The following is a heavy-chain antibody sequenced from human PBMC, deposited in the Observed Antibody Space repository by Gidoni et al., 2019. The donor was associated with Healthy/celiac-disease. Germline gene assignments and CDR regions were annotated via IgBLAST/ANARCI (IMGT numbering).Heavy chain of an antibody. CDR3: ARDLEDGYNRGGDY. J-gene: IGHJ4*02. Sequence: QVQLVESGGGVVQPGRSLRLSCAAAGFTFSSYAMHWVRQAPGKGLEWVAVISYDGSNKYYADSVKGRFTISRDNSKNTLYLQMNSLRAEDTAVYYCARDLEDGYNRGGDYWGQGTLVTVSS. V-gene: IGHV3-30-3*01. CDR1: GFTFSSYA. CDR2: ISYDGSNK. D-gene: IGHD5-12*01.